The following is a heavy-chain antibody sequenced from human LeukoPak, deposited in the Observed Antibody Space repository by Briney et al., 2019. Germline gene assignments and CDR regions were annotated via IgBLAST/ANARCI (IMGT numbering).Heavy chain of an antibody. J-gene: IGHJ4*02. D-gene: IGHD6-6*01. CDR2: IKQDESEK. V-gene: IGHV3-7*01. Sequence: GGSLRLSCSASGFTFSTYWMSWVRQAPGKGLEWVANIKQDESEKYYVDSVRGRFTISRDNAENSLYLQMNSLRAEDTAVYYCARGSSFGSYWGQGTLVTVSS. CDR1: GFTFSTYW. CDR3: ARGSSFGSY.